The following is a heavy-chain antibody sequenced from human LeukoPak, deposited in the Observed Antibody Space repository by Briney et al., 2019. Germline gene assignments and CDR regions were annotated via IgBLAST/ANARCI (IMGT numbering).Heavy chain of an antibody. CDR1: GGSFSGYY. CDR2: INHSGST. CDR3: ARVRTGTGLIAYV. D-gene: IGHD1-1*01. Sequence: PSETLSLTYAVYGGSFSGYYWSWIRQPPGKGLEWIGEINHSGSTNYNPSLRSRVTISVDTSKNQFSLKLSSVTAADMAVYYCARVRTGTGLIAYVWGKGTTVTVSS. J-gene: IGHJ6*04. V-gene: IGHV4-34*01.